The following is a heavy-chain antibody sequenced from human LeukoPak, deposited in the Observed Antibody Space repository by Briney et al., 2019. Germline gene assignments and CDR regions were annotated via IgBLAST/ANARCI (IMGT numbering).Heavy chain of an antibody. CDR3: ARRGDGGRSFDY. CDR1: GFTVSSNY. CDR2: IYSGGNT. Sequence: PGGSLRLSCAASGFTVSSNYLSWVRQAPGKGLECVSVIYSGGNTYYADSVKGRFTISRDNSKNTLFLQMNSLRAEDTDVYYCARRGDGGRSFDYWGQGTLVTVSS. V-gene: IGHV3-53*01. D-gene: IGHD4-23*01. J-gene: IGHJ4*02.